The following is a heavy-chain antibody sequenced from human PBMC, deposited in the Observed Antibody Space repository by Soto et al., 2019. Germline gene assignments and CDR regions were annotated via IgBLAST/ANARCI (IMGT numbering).Heavy chain of an antibody. V-gene: IGHV4-34*01. J-gene: IGHJ4*02. D-gene: IGHD2-15*01. CDR3: ARARGGGSNGPIDY. CDR1: GGSFSRNY. Sequence: QVQLQQWGAGLLKPSETLSLTCAVYGGSFSRNYWSWIRQLPGKGLEWTGEINDSGSTNYNPSLKSRVTISVNTSKNQFSLKLSSVTAADTAVYYCARARGGGSNGPIDYWGQGTLVTVSS. CDR2: INDSGST.